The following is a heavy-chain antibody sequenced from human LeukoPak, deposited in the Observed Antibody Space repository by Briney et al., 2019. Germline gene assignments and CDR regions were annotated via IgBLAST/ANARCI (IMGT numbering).Heavy chain of an antibody. CDR3: ARENPYYYDGSGYSKLYYYYGMDV. CDR2: IYYSWST. Sequence: SQTLSLTCTVSSGSISSGGYYWSWIRQHPGKGLEWIGYIYYSWSTYYNPSLKSRVTISVYTSKNQFSLKLSSVTAADTAVYYCARENPYYYDGSGYSKLYYYYGMDVWGQGTTVTVSS. D-gene: IGHD3-22*01. J-gene: IGHJ6*02. V-gene: IGHV4-31*03. CDR1: SGSISSGGYY.